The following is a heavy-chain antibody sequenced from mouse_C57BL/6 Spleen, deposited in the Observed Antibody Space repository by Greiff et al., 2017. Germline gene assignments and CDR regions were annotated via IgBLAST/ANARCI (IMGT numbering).Heavy chain of an antibody. Sequence: VQLQQSGAELVKPGASVKISCKASGYAFSSYWMNWVKQRPGKGLGWIGQIYPGDGDTNYNGKFKGKATLTADKSSSTAYMQLSSLTSEDSAVYFCARYTTVSSGDYFDYWGQGTTLTVSS. CDR3: ARYTTVSSGDYFDY. CDR2: IYPGDGDT. V-gene: IGHV1-80*01. CDR1: GYAFSSYW. J-gene: IGHJ2*01. D-gene: IGHD1-1*01.